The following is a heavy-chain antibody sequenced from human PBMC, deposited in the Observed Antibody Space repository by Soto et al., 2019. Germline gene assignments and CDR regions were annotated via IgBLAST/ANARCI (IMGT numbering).Heavy chain of an antibody. CDR2: INSDGSRT. CDR3: GRVHSCDSCVDRHFDY. D-gene: IGHD2-21*01. J-gene: IGHJ4*02. V-gene: IGHV3-74*03. CDR1: GFTFSTYW. Sequence: EVQLVESGGGLVQPGGSLRLSCAASGFTFSTYWMHWVRQAPGKGLVWVSRINSDGSRTTYADSVKGRFTIPRDNAKNTRYLQMYSLRAEGTAAYYCGRVHSCDSCVDRHFDYWGKGTLVTVSS.